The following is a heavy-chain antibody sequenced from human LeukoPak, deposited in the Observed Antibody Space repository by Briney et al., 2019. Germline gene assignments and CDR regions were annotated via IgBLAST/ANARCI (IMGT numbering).Heavy chain of an antibody. J-gene: IGHJ4*02. CDR3: ARQPELELPY. V-gene: IGHV3-74*01. D-gene: IGHD1-7*01. CDR1: GFTFSSYW. Sequence: GGSLRLSCAASGFTFSSYWMHWVRQAPGKGLVWVSRINSDGSTRSYADFVKGRFTFSRDNAKNTLSLQMNSLRVEDTAVYYCARQPELELPYWGQGTLVTVSS. CDR2: INSDGSTR.